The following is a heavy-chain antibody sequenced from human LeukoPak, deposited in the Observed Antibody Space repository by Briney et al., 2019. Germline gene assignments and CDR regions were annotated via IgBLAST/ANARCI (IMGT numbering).Heavy chain of an antibody. V-gene: IGHV4-34*01. CDR3: ARGSVRLGYCSGGRCYGRAFDI. J-gene: IGHJ3*02. Sequence: SETLSLTCAVYGGSFSAYYWSWIRQPPGKVLEWIGEINHSGSTNYNPSLQSRVTISVDTSKNQFSLKLSSVTAADTAVYYCARGSVRLGYCSGGRCYGRAFDIWGQGRMVTVSS. CDR1: GGSFSAYY. CDR2: INHSGST. D-gene: IGHD2-15*01.